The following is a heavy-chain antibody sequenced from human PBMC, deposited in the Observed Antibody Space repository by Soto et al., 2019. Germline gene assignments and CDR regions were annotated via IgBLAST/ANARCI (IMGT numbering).Heavy chain of an antibody. J-gene: IGHJ5*02. D-gene: IGHD1-26*01. Sequence: SVKVSCKASGGTFSSYAISWVRQAPGQGLEWMGGIIPIFGTANYAQKFQGRVTITADESTSTAYMELSSLRSEDTAVYYCAREVGATLNWFDPWGQGTLVTVSS. V-gene: IGHV1-69*13. CDR2: IIPIFGTA. CDR3: AREVGATLNWFDP. CDR1: GGTFSSYA.